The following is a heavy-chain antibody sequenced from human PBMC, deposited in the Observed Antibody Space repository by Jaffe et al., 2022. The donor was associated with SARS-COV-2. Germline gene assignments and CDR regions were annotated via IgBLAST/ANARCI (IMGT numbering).Heavy chain of an antibody. J-gene: IGHJ6*03. Sequence: QVTLKESGPVRVKPTETLTLTCTVSGFSLNNDRVGVSWIRQPPGKALEWLAHFFSHDERSYSPSLRSRLTISKDTSKSQVVLTVTNVGPEDTGTYYCARIPPDGNFYYYMDVWGKGTSVSVSS. CDR2: FFSHDER. V-gene: IGHV2-26*01. CDR3: ARIPPDGNFYYYMDV. CDR1: GFSLNNDRVG.